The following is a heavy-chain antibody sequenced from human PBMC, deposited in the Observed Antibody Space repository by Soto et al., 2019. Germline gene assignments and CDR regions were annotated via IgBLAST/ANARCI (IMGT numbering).Heavy chain of an antibody. Sequence: CPTLVHPTQTLTLTCTFSGFALITIRMCVSWIRQPPGKALEWLALIDWDDDKYYSTSLKTRLTISKDTSKNQVVLTMTNMDPVDTAANYYYYYGMDVWGQGTTVTVSS. V-gene: IGHV2-70*01. CDR2: IDWDDDK. CDR1: GFALITIRMC. CDR3: YYYGMDV. J-gene: IGHJ6*02.